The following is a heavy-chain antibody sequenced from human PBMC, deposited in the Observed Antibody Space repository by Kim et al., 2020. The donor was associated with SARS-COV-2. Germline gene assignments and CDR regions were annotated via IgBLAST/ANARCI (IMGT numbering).Heavy chain of an antibody. V-gene: IGHV4-4*07. J-gene: IGHJ4*02. CDR2: IYTSGST. CDR1: GGSISSYY. Sequence: SETLSLTCTVSGGSISSYYWSWIRQPAGNGLEWIGHIYTSGSTKYNPPLKSRVTMSVDTSKNQFSLKLSSVTAADTGVDYCARRAAGTYYFDYWGQGNLV. CDR3: ARRAAGTYYFDY. D-gene: IGHD6-13*01.